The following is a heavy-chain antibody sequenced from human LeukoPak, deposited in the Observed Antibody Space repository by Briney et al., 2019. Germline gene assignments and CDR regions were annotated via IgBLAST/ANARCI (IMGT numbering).Heavy chain of an antibody. V-gene: IGHV3-30*02. CDR2: IRYDGSNK. Sequence: GGSLRLSCAASGFTFSSYGMHWVRQAPGKGLEWVAFIRYDGSNKYYADSVKGRFTISRDNSKNTLYLQMSSLRAEDTAVYYCAKDISGSGEGFDIWGQGTMVTVSS. CDR1: GFTFSSYG. CDR3: AKDISGSGEGFDI. J-gene: IGHJ3*02. D-gene: IGHD3-10*01.